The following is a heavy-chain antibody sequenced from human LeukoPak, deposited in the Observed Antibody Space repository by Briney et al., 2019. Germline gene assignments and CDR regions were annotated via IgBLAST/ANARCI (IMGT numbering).Heavy chain of an antibody. CDR3: ARDVEYEGFDP. CDR1: SYSFTRYG. Sequence: ASVKVSCMASSYSFTRYGISWVRQAPGHGLEWMGWISGYNGNTNYAQKLQGRVTMTTDTSTSTAYMELRSLRSDDSAVYYCARDVEYEGFDPWGQGTLVTVSS. D-gene: IGHD6-6*01. CDR2: ISGYNGNT. J-gene: IGHJ5*02. V-gene: IGHV1-18*01.